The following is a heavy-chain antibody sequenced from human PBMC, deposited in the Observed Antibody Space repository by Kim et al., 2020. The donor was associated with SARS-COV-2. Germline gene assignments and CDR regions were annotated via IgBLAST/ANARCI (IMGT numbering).Heavy chain of an antibody. Sequence: SVKGRFTNSRDNAKNTLYLQMNSLRAEDTAVYYCARGDDCSSTSCYAADYWGQGTLVTVSS. V-gene: IGHV3-74*01. D-gene: IGHD2-2*01. J-gene: IGHJ4*02. CDR3: ARGDDCSSTSCYAADY.